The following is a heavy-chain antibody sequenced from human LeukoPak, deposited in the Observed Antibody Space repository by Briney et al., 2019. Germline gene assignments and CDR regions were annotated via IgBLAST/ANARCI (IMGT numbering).Heavy chain of an antibody. CDR2: INHSGST. D-gene: IGHD4-11*01. J-gene: IGHJ4*02. Sequence: PSETLSLTCAVYGGSFSGYYWSWIRQPPGKGLEWIGEINHSGSTNYNVSLKSRVTISVDTSKKQFSLKMSSVTAADTAVYYCARGLTPYSNLVVGYWGQGTLVTVPS. CDR3: ARGLTPYSNLVVGY. V-gene: IGHV4-34*01. CDR1: GGSFSGYY.